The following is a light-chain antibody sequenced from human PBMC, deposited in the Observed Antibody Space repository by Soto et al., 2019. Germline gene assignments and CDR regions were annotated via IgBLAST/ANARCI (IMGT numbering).Light chain of an antibody. CDR3: QQFNSYPIT. J-gene: IGKJ5*01. V-gene: IGKV1-13*02. CDR1: QDIRGA. CDR2: DVS. Sequence: AIQLTQSPSSLSASVGDRVTITCRASQDIRGALAWYQQKPGKAPKMLIYDVSTLESGVPLRFSGSSSGTDFTLTISSLQPVDFATYYCQQFNSYPITFVQGTRLEIK.